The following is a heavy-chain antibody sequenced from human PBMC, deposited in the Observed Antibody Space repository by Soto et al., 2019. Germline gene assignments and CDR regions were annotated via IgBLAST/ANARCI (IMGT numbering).Heavy chain of an antibody. D-gene: IGHD3-10*01. V-gene: IGHV3-21*04. CDR2: ISSCGGYS. CDR3: AKRPSALLSFES. Sequence: GGSLRLSCAASGVTFSSYSMNWVRQAPGKGLEWVSSISSCGGYSYYADSVKGRFTISRDNAKNTLYLQMNSLRAEDTAIYYGAKRPSALLSFESWGKETLVTVAS. J-gene: IGHJ4*02. CDR1: GVTFSSYS.